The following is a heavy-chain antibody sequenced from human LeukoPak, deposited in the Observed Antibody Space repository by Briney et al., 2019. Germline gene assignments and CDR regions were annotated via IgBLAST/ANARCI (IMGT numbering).Heavy chain of an antibody. V-gene: IGHV3-23*01. J-gene: IGHJ4*02. CDR3: AKVTQLAPFY. CDR2: ISGSGGST. D-gene: IGHD6-13*01. Sequence: GGFLRLSCAASGFTFSSYAMNWVRQAPGKGLEWVSAISGSGGSTYYADSVKGRFTISRDNSKNTLYLQMNSLRAEDTAVYYCAKVTQLAPFYWGQGTLVTVSS. CDR1: GFTFSSYA.